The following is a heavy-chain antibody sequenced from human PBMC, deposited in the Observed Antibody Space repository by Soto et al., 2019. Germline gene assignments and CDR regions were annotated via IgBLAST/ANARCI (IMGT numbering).Heavy chain of an antibody. CDR2: VNPNTGNT. Sequence: QVQLVQSGAEVKKPGASVKVSCTGSGYTFRNYDIHWVRQATGQGLEWMGWVNPNTGNTGYAQKFQGRVTMTRDMSKSSAYMEVNSLTSEDTAIYYCARAYGAGSFDFWGQGTLVYVSS. D-gene: IGHD3-10*01. V-gene: IGHV1-8*01. CDR1: GYTFRNYD. CDR3: ARAYGAGSFDF. J-gene: IGHJ5*01.